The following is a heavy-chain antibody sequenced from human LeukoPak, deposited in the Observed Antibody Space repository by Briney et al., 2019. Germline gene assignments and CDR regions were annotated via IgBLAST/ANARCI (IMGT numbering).Heavy chain of an antibody. CDR1: GGTFSSYA. Sequence: ASVKVSCKASGGTFSSYAISWVRQAPGQGLEWMGGIIPIFGTANYAQKFQGRVTITADESTSTAYMELSSLRSEDTAVYYCARALYYYGSMDVWGKGTTVTISS. CDR3: ARALYYYGSMDV. D-gene: IGHD3-10*01. V-gene: IGHV1-69*13. CDR2: IIPIFGTA. J-gene: IGHJ6*04.